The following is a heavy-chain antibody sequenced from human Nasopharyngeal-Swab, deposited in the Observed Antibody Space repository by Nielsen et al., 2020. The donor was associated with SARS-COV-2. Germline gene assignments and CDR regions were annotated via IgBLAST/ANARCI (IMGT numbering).Heavy chain of an antibody. V-gene: IGHV1-46*01. J-gene: IGHJ4*02. CDR3: ARDGVLTIFGVWRAPGSEYYFDY. CDR1: GYTFTSYY. CDR2: INPSGGST. D-gene: IGHD3-3*01. Sequence: ASVKVSCKASGYTFTSYYMHWVRQAPGQGLEWMGIINPSGGSTSYAQKFQGRVTMTRDTSTSTVYMELSSLRSEDTAVYCCARDGVLTIFGVWRAPGSEYYFDYWGQGTLVTVSS.